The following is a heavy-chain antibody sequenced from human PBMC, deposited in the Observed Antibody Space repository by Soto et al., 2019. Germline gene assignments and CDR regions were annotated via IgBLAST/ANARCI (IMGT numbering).Heavy chain of an antibody. CDR2: IIPIFGTA. CDR3: AKSQEKIATLKWFGY. CDR1: GGTFSSYA. J-gene: IGHJ4*02. D-gene: IGHD3-10*01. V-gene: IGHV1-69*12. Sequence: QVQLVQSGAEVKKPGSSVKVSCKASGGTFSSYAISWVRQAPGQGLEWMGGIIPIFGTANYAQKFQGRVMITAEESTSTAYMERSSLTSEDTAVYYCAKSQEKIATLKWFGYWGQGTLVTVSS.